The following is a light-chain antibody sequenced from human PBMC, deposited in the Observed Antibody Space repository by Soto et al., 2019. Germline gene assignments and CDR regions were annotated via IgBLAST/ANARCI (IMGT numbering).Light chain of an antibody. Sequence: SYELTQPPSVSVSPGQTASITCSGDKLGDKFTCWYQQKPGQSPVLLIYQDTRRPSGIPERFSGSNSGNTTTLIISGTQAMDEADYYCQAWDSVSDVVFGGGTKLTVL. V-gene: IGLV3-1*01. CDR1: KLGDKF. J-gene: IGLJ2*01. CDR3: QAWDSVSDVV. CDR2: QDT.